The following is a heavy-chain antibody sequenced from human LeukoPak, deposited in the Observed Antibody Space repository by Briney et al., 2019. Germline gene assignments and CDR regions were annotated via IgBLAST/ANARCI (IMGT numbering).Heavy chain of an antibody. V-gene: IGHV3-23*01. D-gene: IGHD2-2*01. CDR3: AKVTVVVPAAPGGYFDY. J-gene: IGHJ4*02. CDR1: GFTFSSYA. Sequence: GGSLRLSCAASGFTFSSYAMSWVRQAPGKGLEWVSAISGSGGSTYYADSVKGRFTISRDNSKNTLYLQMNSLRAEDTAVYYCAKVTVVVPAAPGGYFDYWGQGTLVTVSS. CDR2: ISGSGGST.